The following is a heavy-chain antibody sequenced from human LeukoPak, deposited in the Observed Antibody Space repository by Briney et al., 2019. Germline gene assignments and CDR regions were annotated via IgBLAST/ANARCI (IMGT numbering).Heavy chain of an antibody. CDR2: ISSSSSYI. J-gene: IGHJ6*04. Sequence: GGSLRLSRAASGFTFSSYSMNWVRQAPGKGLEWVSSISSSSSYIYYADSVKGRFTISRDNAKNSLYLQMNSLRAEDTAVYYCATDGSGDYYYGMDVWGKGTTVTVSS. CDR1: GFTFSSYS. V-gene: IGHV3-21*01. CDR3: ATDGSGDYYYGMDV. D-gene: IGHD3-10*01.